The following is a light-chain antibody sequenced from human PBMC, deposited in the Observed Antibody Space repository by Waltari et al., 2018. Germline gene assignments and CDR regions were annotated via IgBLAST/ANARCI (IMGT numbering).Light chain of an antibody. V-gene: IGKV3-20*01. CDR1: QSVWRT. J-gene: IGKJ1*01. CDR3: QKYGTLPAT. Sequence: EIVLTQSPGTLSLSPGERATLSCRASQSVWRTLAWYQQKPGQAPRLLIYDASSRATGVPDRFSGSGSGTDFSLTISRLEPEDFAVYYCQKYGTLPATFGQGTTVEIK. CDR2: DAS.